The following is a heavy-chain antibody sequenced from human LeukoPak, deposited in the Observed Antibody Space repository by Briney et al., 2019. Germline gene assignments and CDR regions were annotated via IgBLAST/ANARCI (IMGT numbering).Heavy chain of an antibody. D-gene: IGHD6-6*01. CDR2: IYHSGST. CDR3: ARQEYSSFGDY. CDR1: GYSISSGYY. J-gene: IGHJ4*02. V-gene: IGHV4-38-2*01. Sequence: PSETLYLTCAVSGYSISSGYYWGWIRQPPGKGLEWIGSIYHSGSTYYNPSLKSRVTISVDTSKNQFSLKLSSVTVAGTAVYYCARQEYSSFGDYWGQGTLVTVSS.